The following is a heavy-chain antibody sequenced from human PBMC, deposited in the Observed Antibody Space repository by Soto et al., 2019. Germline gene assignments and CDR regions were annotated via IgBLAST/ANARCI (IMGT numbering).Heavy chain of an antibody. CDR2: IYYSGST. V-gene: IGHV4-39*02. CDR1: GGSISSSSYY. J-gene: IGHJ5*02. CDR3: VGDEISSAGLDP. Sequence: SETLSLTCTVSGGSISSSSYYWGWIRQPPGKGLEWIGSIYYSGSTYYNPSLKSRVTISVDTSKNQFSLKLSSVTAAYTAFNACVGDEISSAGLDPWVQGTLVTVSS.